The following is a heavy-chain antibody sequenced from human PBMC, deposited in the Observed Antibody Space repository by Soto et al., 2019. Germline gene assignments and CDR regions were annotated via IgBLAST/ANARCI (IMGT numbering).Heavy chain of an antibody. CDR1: GYTFTSYY. J-gene: IGHJ5*02. D-gene: IGHD3-22*01. V-gene: IGHV1-46*01. CDR2: INPSGGST. CDR3: ARVTSEDYYDSSGYYYRAWSGFDP. Sequence: GASVKVSCKASGYTFTSYYMHWVRQAPGQGLEWMGIINPSGGSTSYAQKFQGRVTMTRDTSTSTVYMELSSLRSEDTAVYYCARVTSEDYYDSSGYYYRAWSGFDPWGQGTLVTVSS.